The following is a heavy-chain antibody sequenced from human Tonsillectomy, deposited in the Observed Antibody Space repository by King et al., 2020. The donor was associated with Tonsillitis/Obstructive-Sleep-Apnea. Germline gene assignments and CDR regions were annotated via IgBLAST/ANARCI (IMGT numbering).Heavy chain of an antibody. D-gene: IGHD3-16*02. CDR3: ATLIGAYDYIWGSYRSVDY. J-gene: IGHJ4*02. CDR2: ISSSSSYI. CDR1: GFTFSSYS. Sequence: QLVQSGGGLVKPGGSLRLSCAASGFTFSSYSMNWVRQAPGKGLEWVSSISSSSSYIYYADSVKGRFTISRDNAKNSLYLQMNSLGAEDTAVYYCATLIGAYDYIWGSYRSVDYWGQGTLVTVSS. V-gene: IGHV3-21*01.